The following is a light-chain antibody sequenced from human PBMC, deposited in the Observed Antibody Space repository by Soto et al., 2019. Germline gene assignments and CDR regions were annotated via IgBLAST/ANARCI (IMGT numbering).Light chain of an antibody. V-gene: IGKV3-20*01. CDR3: QQYGSSPPVT. Sequence: EIVLTQSPGTLSLSPGERATLSCRASQSFSSSYLAWYQQKPGQAPRLLIHGASSRATGIPDRFSGSGSGTDFTLTISRVEPEDFAVYYCQQYGSSPPVTFGGGTKVDIK. CDR2: GAS. CDR1: QSFSSSY. J-gene: IGKJ4*01.